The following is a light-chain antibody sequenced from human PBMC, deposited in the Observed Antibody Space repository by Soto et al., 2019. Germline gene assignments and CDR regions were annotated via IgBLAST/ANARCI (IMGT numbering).Light chain of an antibody. CDR1: QSVSSN. CDR2: DAS. Sequence: EIVMTQSPATLSVSPGERATLSCRASQSVSSNLAWYQQKPGQAPRLLIYDASTRATGSPARFSGSGSGTEFTLTISSLQSEDFAVYYCQQYNTWPRTFGQGTKVEIK. J-gene: IGKJ1*01. V-gene: IGKV3-15*01. CDR3: QQYNTWPRT.